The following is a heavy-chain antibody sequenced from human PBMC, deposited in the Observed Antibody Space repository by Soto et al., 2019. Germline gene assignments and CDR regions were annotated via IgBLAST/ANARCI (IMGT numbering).Heavy chain of an antibody. D-gene: IGHD3-10*01. V-gene: IGHV3-23*01. CDR2: ISGSGGST. Sequence: GGSLILSCAASGFTFSSYAMSWVRQAPGKGLEWVSAISGSGGSTYYADSVKGRFTISRDNSKNTLYLQMNSLRAEDTAVYYCAKDRMVRGVIINFLDYWGQGTLVAVSS. CDR1: GFTFSSYA. CDR3: AKDRMVRGVIINFLDY. J-gene: IGHJ4*02.